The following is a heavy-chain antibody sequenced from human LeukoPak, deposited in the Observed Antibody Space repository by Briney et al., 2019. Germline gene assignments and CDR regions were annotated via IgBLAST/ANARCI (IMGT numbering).Heavy chain of an antibody. J-gene: IGHJ4*02. D-gene: IGHD3-9*01. CDR1: GFTFSSYA. V-gene: IGHV3-64D*06. Sequence: GGSLRLSCSASGFTFSSYAMHWVRQAPGTGLEYVSAISSNGGSTYYADSVKGRFTISRDNSKNTLYLQMSSLRAEDTAVYYCVKEAVDILTGSPLYYFDYWGQGTLVTVSS. CDR3: VKEAVDILTGSPLYYFDY. CDR2: ISSNGGST.